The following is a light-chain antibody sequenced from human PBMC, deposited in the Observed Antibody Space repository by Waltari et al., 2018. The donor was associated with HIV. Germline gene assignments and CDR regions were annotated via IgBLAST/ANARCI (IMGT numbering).Light chain of an antibody. CDR1: QIISNY. CDR3: QQYNSYSPST. Sequence: DIQMTQSPSTLSASVGDRVTMTCRARQIISNYLAWYQVKPGKAPKVLIYKTSTVESGVPSRFSGSGSGTEFTLTITSLQPDDFATYFCQQYNSYSPSTFGQGTKLEMK. CDR2: KTS. V-gene: IGKV1-5*03. J-gene: IGKJ2*01.